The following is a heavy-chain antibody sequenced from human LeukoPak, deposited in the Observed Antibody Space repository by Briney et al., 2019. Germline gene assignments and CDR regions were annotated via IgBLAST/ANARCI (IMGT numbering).Heavy chain of an antibody. D-gene: IGHD5-24*01. CDR1: GFTFSNYW. V-gene: IGHV3-7*05. CDR2: IKQDGSEK. CDR3: ARASNPWLQLT. J-gene: IGHJ5*02. Sequence: PGGSLRLSCAASGFTFSNYWMIWVRQAPGKGLEWVGNIKQDGSEKRYADPVRGRFTISRDNAQTSLYLQMNSLRAEDMAVYYCARASNPWLQLTWGQGTLVTVSS.